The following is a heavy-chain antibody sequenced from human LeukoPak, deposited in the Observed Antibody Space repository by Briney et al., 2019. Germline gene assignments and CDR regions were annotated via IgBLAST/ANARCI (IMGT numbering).Heavy chain of an antibody. Sequence: ASVKVSCKASGYTFTSYYMHWVRQAPGQGLEWMGIINPSGGSTSYAQKFQGRVTMTRDTSTSTVYMELSSLRSEDTAVYYCARGYRYCSSTSCSQLGYWGQGTLVTVSS. CDR2: INPSGGST. CDR3: ARGYRYCSSTSCSQLGY. D-gene: IGHD2-2*01. J-gene: IGHJ4*02. CDR1: GYTFTSYY. V-gene: IGHV1-46*01.